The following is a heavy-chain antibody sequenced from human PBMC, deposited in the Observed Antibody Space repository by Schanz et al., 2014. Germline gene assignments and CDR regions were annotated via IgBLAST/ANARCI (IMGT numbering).Heavy chain of an antibody. V-gene: IGHV3-23*01. CDR1: GFTFSSYA. D-gene: IGHD5-18*01. CDR2: ITDSGGST. CDR3: AREEGYGYGPGAFDI. Sequence: EVQLLESGGCLVQPWGSLRLSCAASGFTFSSYAMSWVRQAPGKGLEWVSAITDSGGSTYYADSVKGRFTISRDNSKNTLSLQMNSLRAEDTAVYYCAREEGYGYGPGAFDIWGQGTMVTVSS. J-gene: IGHJ3*02.